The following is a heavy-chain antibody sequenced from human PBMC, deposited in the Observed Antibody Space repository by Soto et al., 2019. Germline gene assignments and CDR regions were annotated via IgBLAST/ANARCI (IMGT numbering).Heavy chain of an antibody. CDR3: AKRRGDGGHFDY. Sequence: DVQLLESGGGLVQPEGSLRLSCAASGFTFSSYAMCWVRQGPGKGLEWVAVVSIGGSTHYADSVRGRFTISRDNSKNTLSLQMNSLTAEDTAVYFCAKRRGDGGHFDYWCQGARVTVSS. J-gene: IGHJ4*02. D-gene: IGHD2-21*02. V-gene: IGHV3-23*01. CDR2: VSIGGST. CDR1: GFTFSSYA.